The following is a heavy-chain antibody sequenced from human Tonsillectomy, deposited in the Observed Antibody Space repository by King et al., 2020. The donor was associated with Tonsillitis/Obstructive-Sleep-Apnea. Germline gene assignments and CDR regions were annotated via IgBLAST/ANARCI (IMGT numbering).Heavy chain of an antibody. D-gene: IGHD1-14*01. CDR1: GFTFSGSA. V-gene: IGHV3-73*01. Sequence: VQLVESGGGLVQPGGSLKLSCAASGFTFSGSAMHWVRQASGKGLEWVGRIREKANNYATAYAASLEGRFIISRDDSKNTAYLQMNSLKTEDTAVYYCAPEGTGFRYWGQGTLVTVSS. CDR2: IREKANNYAT. J-gene: IGHJ4*02. CDR3: APEGTGFRY.